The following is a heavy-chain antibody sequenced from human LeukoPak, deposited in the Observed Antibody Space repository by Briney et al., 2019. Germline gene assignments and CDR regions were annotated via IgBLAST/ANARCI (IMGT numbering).Heavy chain of an antibody. Sequence: SETLSLTCTVSGGSISSYYWSWIRQPPGKGLEWIGYIYYSGSTNYNPSLKSRVTISVDTSKNQFSLNLSSVTAADTAVYYCARAFGCSGGSCYRFFDYWGQGTLVTVSS. CDR3: ARAFGCSGGSCYRFFDY. V-gene: IGHV4-59*08. CDR2: IYYSGST. J-gene: IGHJ4*02. D-gene: IGHD2-15*01. CDR1: GGSISSYY.